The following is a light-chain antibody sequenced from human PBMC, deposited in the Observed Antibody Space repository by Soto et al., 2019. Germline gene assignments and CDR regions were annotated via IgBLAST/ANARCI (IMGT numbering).Light chain of an antibody. J-gene: IGKJ2*01. V-gene: IGKV1-5*03. CDR1: QSVSSW. CDR2: KAS. Sequence: DIQMTQSPSTLSASVGDRVTITCRASQSVSSWLAWYQQKPGKAPKLLISKASTLESGVPSRFSGSESGTEFTLTISSLQPDDFASYYCQQYKSHSSFGQGTMLEIK. CDR3: QQYKSHSS.